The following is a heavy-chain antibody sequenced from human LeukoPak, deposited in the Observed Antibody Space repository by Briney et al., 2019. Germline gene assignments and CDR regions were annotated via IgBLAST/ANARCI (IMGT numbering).Heavy chain of an antibody. CDR1: GYTLTELS. J-gene: IGHJ5*02. CDR3: ATGWPTTEEERKIPVIAAARWFDP. CDR2: FDSEAGET. D-gene: IGHD6-13*01. Sequence: GASVKVSCKVSGYTLTELSMHWVRQAPGKGLEWMGGFDSEAGETIYAQKFQGRVTMTEDTSTDTAYMELSSLRSEDTAVYYCATGWPTTEEERKIPVIAAARWFDPWGQGTLVTVSS. V-gene: IGHV1-24*01.